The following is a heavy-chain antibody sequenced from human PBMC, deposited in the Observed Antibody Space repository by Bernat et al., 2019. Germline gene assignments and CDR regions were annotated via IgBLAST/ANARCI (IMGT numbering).Heavy chain of an antibody. V-gene: IGHV3-21*01. D-gene: IGHD4-17*01. CDR1: GFTFSSYS. J-gene: IGHJ4*02. CDR2: ISSSSYI. CDR3: ARDRHDYGDKAPDY. Sequence: EVQLVESGGGLVKPGGSLRLSCAASGFTFSSYSMNWVRQAPGKGLEWVSSISSSSYIYYADSVKGRFTISRDNAKNSLYLQMNSLRAEDTAVYYCARDRHDYGDKAPDYWGQGTLVTVSS.